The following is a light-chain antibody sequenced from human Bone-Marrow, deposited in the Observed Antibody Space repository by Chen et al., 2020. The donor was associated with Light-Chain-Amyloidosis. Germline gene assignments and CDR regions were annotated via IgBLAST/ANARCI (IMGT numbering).Light chain of an antibody. CDR3: LLYMNGGIWL. Sequence: QIVVTQEPSFSVSAGGTVTLTCGLTVGSVTTNNYPSWYRQIPGQAPRTILYNTDSRSSWVPEGVSGAILGNEAGLPVAGSEANDESVEYCLLYMNGGIWLFGGGPTLTVL. J-gene: IGLJ3*02. CDR1: VGSVTTNNY. V-gene: IGLV8-61*01. CDR2: NTD.